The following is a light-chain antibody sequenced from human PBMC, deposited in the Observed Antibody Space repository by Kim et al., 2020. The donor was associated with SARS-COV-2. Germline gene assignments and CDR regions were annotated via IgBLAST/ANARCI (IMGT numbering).Light chain of an antibody. Sequence: GQSITISCTGANSDVGNYNLVSWFQQHPGKAPKLIIYDVTERPSGISNHFSGSKSGNTASLTISGLQAEDEADYYCSSYAGSGTVVFGGGTQLTVL. J-gene: IGLJ2*01. CDR3: SSYAGSGTVV. CDR2: DVT. V-gene: IGLV2-23*02. CDR1: NSDVGNYNL.